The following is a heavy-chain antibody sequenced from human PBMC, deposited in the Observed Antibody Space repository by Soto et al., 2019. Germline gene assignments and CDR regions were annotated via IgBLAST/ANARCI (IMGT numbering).Heavy chain of an antibody. D-gene: IGHD3-22*01. CDR3: ARAPGNYYDSIG. V-gene: IGHV4-34*01. CDR1: GGSFSGYY. J-gene: IGHJ4*02. Sequence: NPSETLSLTCAVHGGSFSGYYWSWIRQPPGKGLEWIGEINHSGSTNYNTSLKSRVTISVDTSKNQFSLKLSSVTAADTALYYCARAPGNYYDSIGWGQGTLVTVSS. CDR2: INHSGST.